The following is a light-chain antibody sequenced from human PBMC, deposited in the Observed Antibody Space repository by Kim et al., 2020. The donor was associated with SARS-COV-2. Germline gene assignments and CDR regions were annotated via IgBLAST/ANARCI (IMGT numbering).Light chain of an antibody. Sequence: TTINCKSSQSVLYSSNNNNYLAWYQLKPGQHPKLLIYWASTRESGVPDRFSGSGSGTDFTLTISSLQAEDVAVYYCQQYYSIPITFGQGTRLEIK. V-gene: IGKV4-1*01. CDR3: QQYYSIPIT. CDR1: QSVLYSSNNNNY. CDR2: WAS. J-gene: IGKJ5*01.